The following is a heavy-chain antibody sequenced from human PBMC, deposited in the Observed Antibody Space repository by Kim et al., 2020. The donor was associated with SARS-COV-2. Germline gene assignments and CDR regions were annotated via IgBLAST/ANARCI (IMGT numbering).Heavy chain of an antibody. J-gene: IGHJ6*02. D-gene: IGHD3-3*01. V-gene: IGHV3-30*03. Sequence: SGKGRFTISRDNSKQTVYLQMNSLRAEDTAVYYCVWSGYSQCGDLYYGMDVWGQGATVTVSS. CDR3: VWSGYSQCGDLYYGMDV.